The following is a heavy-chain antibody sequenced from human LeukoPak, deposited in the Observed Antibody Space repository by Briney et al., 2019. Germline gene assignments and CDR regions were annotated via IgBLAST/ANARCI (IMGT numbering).Heavy chain of an antibody. CDR3: ARESKPLWFEESPPRIFAC. V-gene: IGHV4-59*01. D-gene: IGHD3-10*01. Sequence: SETLSLTCTVSGGSINSYYWNWIRQPPGEGLEWVGSVSYSGNTNYNPSLTSRVTISIAASKKQFSLKLNSVTSADTAVYFCARESKPLWFEESPPRIFACWGQGTLVSVSS. J-gene: IGHJ4*02. CDR2: VSYSGNT. CDR1: GGSINSYY.